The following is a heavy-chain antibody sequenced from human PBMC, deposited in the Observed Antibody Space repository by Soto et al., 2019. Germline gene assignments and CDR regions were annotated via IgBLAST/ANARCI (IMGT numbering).Heavy chain of an antibody. CDR1: GGTVNTYI. CDR3: ARGGDYVQSFDY. V-gene: IGHV1-69*08. CDR2: IIPTVNKT. D-gene: IGHD4-17*01. J-gene: IGHJ4*02. Sequence: QVQLVQSGAEVKKPGSSVKVSCKASGGTVNTYIIIWVRQAPGQGLEWMGRIIPTVNKTDHEQKFQGRVTITADKSTSTVYMELTSLTSDDTAVYFCARGGDYVQSFDYWGQGTVVTVSS.